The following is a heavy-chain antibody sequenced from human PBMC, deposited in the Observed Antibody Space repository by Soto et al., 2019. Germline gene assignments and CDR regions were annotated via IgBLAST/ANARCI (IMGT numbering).Heavy chain of an antibody. V-gene: IGHV3-53*01. Sequence: GGSLRLSCAASGFNASNNYMSWVRQAPGNGLEWVSVIYSDGRKYSADSVKGRFTISRDISKNTVFLQMNSLRAEDTAVYYCAREVRVAVANYCHYGMGVWGQGXTVTVYS. CDR2: IYSDGRK. CDR1: GFNASNNY. J-gene: IGHJ6*02. CDR3: AREVRVAVANYCHYGMGV. D-gene: IGHD2-15*01.